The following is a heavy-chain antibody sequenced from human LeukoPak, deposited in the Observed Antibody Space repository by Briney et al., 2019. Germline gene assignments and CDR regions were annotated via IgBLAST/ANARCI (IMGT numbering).Heavy chain of an antibody. J-gene: IGHJ5*02. D-gene: IGHD2-2*01. Sequence: PGGSLRLSCAASGFTFSTYALTWVRQAPGKGLAWVSTIVGSGGVTYYADSVKGRFTISRDNSKNTLYLQMNSLRAEDTAVYYCAKDGRGGDCTSASCTNWFGPWGQGTLVTVSS. CDR1: GFTFSTYA. CDR3: AKDGRGGDCTSASCTNWFGP. CDR2: IVGSGGVT. V-gene: IGHV3-23*01.